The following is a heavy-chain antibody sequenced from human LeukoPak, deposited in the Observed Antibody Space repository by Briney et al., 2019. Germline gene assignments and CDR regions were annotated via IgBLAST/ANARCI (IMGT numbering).Heavy chain of an antibody. CDR3: ARAGGIPTSPLDLDY. CDR1: GASISTNY. D-gene: IGHD2-2*01. J-gene: IGHJ4*02. V-gene: IGHV4-59*01. Sequence: SETLSLTCTVFGASISTNYWSWIRQPPGKGLEWLGHIHYSASTNYSPSLTSRVTISIDTSKNQLSLKLSPVTAADTAMYYCARAGGIPTSPLDLDYWGQGTLVTVSS. CDR2: IHYSAST.